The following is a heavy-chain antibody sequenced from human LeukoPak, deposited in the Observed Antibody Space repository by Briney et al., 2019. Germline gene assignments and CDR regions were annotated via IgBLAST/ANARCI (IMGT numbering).Heavy chain of an antibody. Sequence: ASVKVSSNASRVTFTRYDINWGRQATGQGLEWTGWMNPNSGNTGYAKQSQGRVSINRNTSISTAYMELSSLRSEDTAVYYCARDGVSYVVDAFDIWGQGTMVTVSS. D-gene: IGHD1-26*01. CDR2: MNPNSGNT. CDR3: ARDGVSYVVDAFDI. V-gene: IGHV1-8*03. CDR1: RVTFTRYD. J-gene: IGHJ3*02.